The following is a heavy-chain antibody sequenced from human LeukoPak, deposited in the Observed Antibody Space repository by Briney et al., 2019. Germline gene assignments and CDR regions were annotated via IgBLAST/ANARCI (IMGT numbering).Heavy chain of an antibody. D-gene: IGHD1-14*01. CDR1: GGSISSYY. CDR2: IYYSGST. Sequence: SETLSLACTVSGGSISSYYWSWIRQPPGKGLEWIGYIYYSGSTNYNPSLKSRVTISVDTSKNQFSLKLSSVTAADTAVYYCAREAENDAFDIWGQGTMVTVSS. V-gene: IGHV4-59*12. CDR3: AREAENDAFDI. J-gene: IGHJ3*02.